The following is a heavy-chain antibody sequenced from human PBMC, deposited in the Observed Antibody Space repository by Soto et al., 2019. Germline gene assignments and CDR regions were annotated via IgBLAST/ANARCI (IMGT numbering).Heavy chain of an antibody. CDR2: IYYSGST. Sequence: PSETLSLTCTVSGGSISSYYWSWIRQPPGKGLEWIGYIYYSGSTNYNPSLKSRVTISVDTSKNQFSLKLSSVTAADTAVYYCARGEHIVVVTAIPRHYYGMDFWGQGTTVTVSS. V-gene: IGHV4-59*01. J-gene: IGHJ6*02. CDR1: GGSISSYY. CDR3: ARGEHIVVVTAIPRHYYGMDF. D-gene: IGHD2-21*02.